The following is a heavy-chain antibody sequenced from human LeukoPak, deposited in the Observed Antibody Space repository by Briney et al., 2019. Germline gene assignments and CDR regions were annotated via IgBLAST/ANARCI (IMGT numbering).Heavy chain of an antibody. Sequence: ASVKVSCKASGGTFSSYAISWVRQAPGQGLEWMGGIIPIFGTANYAQKFQGRVTITADESTSTAYMELSSLRSEDTAVYYCARVTVTKDYYYYGMDVWGHGTTVTVSS. CDR1: GGTFSSYA. V-gene: IGHV1-69*13. D-gene: IGHD4-17*01. J-gene: IGHJ6*02. CDR3: ARVTVTKDYYYYGMDV. CDR2: IIPIFGTA.